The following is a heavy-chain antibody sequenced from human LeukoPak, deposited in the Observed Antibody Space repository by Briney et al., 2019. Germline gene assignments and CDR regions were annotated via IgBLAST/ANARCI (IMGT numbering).Heavy chain of an antibody. CDR3: ARVVPLPPDAFDI. J-gene: IGHJ3*02. CDR1: GGSISSYY. CDR2: IYYSGST. D-gene: IGHD6-6*01. V-gene: IGHV4-59*01. Sequence: SETLSLTCTVSGGSISSYYWSWIRQPPGKGLEWIGYIYYSGSTNYNPSLKSRVTISVDTSKNQFSLKLSSVTAADTAVYYCARVVPLPPDAFDIWGQGTMVTVSS.